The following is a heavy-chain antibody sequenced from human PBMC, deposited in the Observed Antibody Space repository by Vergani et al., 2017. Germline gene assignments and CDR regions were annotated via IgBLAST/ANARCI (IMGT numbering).Heavy chain of an antibody. CDR3: ASGCSSTSCYEVNWFDP. V-gene: IGHV1-69*18. Sequence: QVQLVQSGAEVKKPGSSVKVSCKASGGTFSSYAISWVRQAPGQGLEWMGRIIPIFGTANYARKFQGRVTITADESTSTAYMELSSLRSEDTAVYYCASGCSSTSCYEVNWFDPWGQGTLVTVSS. CDR1: GGTFSSYA. J-gene: IGHJ5*02. D-gene: IGHD2-2*01. CDR2: IIPIFGTA.